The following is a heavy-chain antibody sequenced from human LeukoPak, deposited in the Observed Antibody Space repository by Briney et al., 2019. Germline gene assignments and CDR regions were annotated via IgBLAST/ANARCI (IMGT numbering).Heavy chain of an antibody. D-gene: IGHD5-18*01. CDR1: GGTFSSYA. CDR3: ARDSEGYSYGTNWFDP. J-gene: IGHJ5*02. CDR2: IIPIFGTA. V-gene: IGHV1-69*06. Sequence: SVKVSCKASGGTFSSYAISWVRQAPGQGLEWMGGIIPIFGTANYAQKFQGRVTITADKSTSTAYMELSSLRSEDTAVYYCARDSEGYSYGTNWFDPWGQGTLVTVAS.